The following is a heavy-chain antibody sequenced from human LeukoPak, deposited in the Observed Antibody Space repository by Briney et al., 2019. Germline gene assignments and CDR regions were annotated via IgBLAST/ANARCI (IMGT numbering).Heavy chain of an antibody. CDR3: CTRVSKVDRGDPDTFDI. V-gene: IGHV4-59*11. Sequence: PSETLSLTCTVPGCSISSHYGSWMRQPPGKGLEWIGYIYYTGTTRYNPSLQSRVTISVDTPGNEFSLKLTSVTAADTAVYYCCTRVSKVDRGDPDTFDIWGQGTVVTVSS. CDR2: IYYTGTT. CDR1: GCSISSHY. D-gene: IGHD2-21*01. J-gene: IGHJ3*02.